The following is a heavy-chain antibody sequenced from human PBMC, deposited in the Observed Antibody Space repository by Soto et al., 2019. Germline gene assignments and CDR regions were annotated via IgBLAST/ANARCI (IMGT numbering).Heavy chain of an antibody. CDR1: GYTFTEYY. D-gene: IGHD3-16*01. CDR3: ARDPIGGGAPYYFDY. V-gene: IGHV1-2*02. J-gene: IGHJ4*02. CDR2: INPKTGDT. Sequence: ASVKVSCKASGYTFTEYYLYWVRQAPGQGPEWLGGINPKTGDTNQAQKFQGRVTMTRDMSLTTAYMELHRLTTDDTAVYYCARDPIGGGAPYYFDYWGQGSPVTVYS.